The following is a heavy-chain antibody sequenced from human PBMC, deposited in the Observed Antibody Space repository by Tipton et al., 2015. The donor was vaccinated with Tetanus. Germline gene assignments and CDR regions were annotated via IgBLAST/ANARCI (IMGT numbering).Heavy chain of an antibody. CDR2: INQRGT. V-gene: IGHV4-34*01. CDR1: GGSMSTYY. D-gene: IGHD1-1*01. CDR3: AILPKHWQAPRGAP. J-gene: IGHJ5*02. Sequence: TLSLTCTVSGGSMSTYYWSWIRQPPGGGLEWIGEINQRGTTYNPSLNRRATISVDSSATELSLSLSSVTAADTAVYFCAILPKHWQAPRGAPWGQGVLVTVSS.